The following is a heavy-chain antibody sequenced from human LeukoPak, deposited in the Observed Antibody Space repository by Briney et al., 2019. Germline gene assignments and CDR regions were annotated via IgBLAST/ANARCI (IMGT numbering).Heavy chain of an antibody. D-gene: IGHD6-13*01. CDR2: IKQDGSEK. CDR1: GFTFSSYW. Sequence: PGGSLRLSCAASGFTFSSYWMSWVRQAPGKGLEWVANIKQDGSEKYYVDSVKGRFTISRDNAKNSLYLQMNSLRAEDTAVYYCARNRAAAGSNWFDPWGQGTLVTVSS. CDR3: ARNRAAAGSNWFDP. J-gene: IGHJ5*02. V-gene: IGHV3-7*01.